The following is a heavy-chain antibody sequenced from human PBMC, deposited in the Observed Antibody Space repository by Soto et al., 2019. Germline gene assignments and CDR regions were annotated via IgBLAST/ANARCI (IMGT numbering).Heavy chain of an antibody. D-gene: IGHD3-10*01. V-gene: IGHV3-74*01. CDR1: GFTFNSHW. CDR2: IKGDESST. J-gene: IGHJ4*02. CDR3: ARGGLGTYLLDY. Sequence: EVQLVESGGGLVQPGGSLRLSCAASGFTFNSHWMHWVRQAPGKGLVWVSRIKGDESSTSYADSVKGRFTISIDNAKNTPYLQMNSLRAEETAVYYCARGGLGTYLLDYWGQGALVTVSS.